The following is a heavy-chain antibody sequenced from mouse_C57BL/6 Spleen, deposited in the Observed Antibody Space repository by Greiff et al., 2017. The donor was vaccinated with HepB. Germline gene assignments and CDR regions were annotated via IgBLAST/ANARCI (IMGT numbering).Heavy chain of an antibody. D-gene: IGHD2-5*01. CDR3: APYSNYVGLAY. CDR2: IYPGSGST. CDR1: GYTFTSYW. Sequence: QVQLQQSGAELVKPGASVKMSCKASGYTFTSYWITWVKQRPGQGLEWIGDIYPGSGSTNYNEKFKSKATLTVDTSSITAYMQLSSLTSEDSAVYYCAPYSNYVGLAYWGQGTLVTVSA. V-gene: IGHV1-55*01. J-gene: IGHJ3*01.